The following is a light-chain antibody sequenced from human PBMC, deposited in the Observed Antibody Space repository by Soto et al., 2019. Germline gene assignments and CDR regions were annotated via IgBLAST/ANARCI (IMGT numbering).Light chain of an antibody. V-gene: IGKV2-28*01. J-gene: IGKJ5*01. CDR1: QSLLYNNTYNY. CDR2: FGS. Sequence: EIVMTQSPLTLPVTPGEPASISCSSSQSLLYNNTYNYLDWYVQKPGQSPQLLIYFGSNRAPGVPDRFSGSGSGTDFTLKINRVEAEDVGTYYCMQALQSLTCGQGTRLEIK. CDR3: MQALQSLT.